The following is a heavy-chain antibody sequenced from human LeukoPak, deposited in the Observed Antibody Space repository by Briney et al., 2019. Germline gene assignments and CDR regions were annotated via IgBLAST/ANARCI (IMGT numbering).Heavy chain of an antibody. J-gene: IGHJ4*02. D-gene: IGHD6-19*01. Sequence: ASVKVSCKASGYTFTSYYMHWVRQAPGQGREWMGIINPSGGSTSYAQKFQGRVTMTRDTSISTAYMELSRLRSDDTAVYYCARDWRQWLVLDYWGQGTLVTVSS. CDR1: GYTFTSYY. V-gene: IGHV1-46*01. CDR3: ARDWRQWLVLDY. CDR2: INPSGGST.